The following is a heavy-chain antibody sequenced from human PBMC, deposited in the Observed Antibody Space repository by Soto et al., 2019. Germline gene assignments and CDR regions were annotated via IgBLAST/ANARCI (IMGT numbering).Heavy chain of an antibody. CDR1: GGSFSDYY. CDR2: INHRGST. J-gene: IGHJ4*02. V-gene: IGHV4-34*01. Sequence: SETLSLTCAVYGGSFSDYYWRWIRQSPGKGLEWIGEINHRGSTNYNPSLKSRVTMSVDTSKNQSSLNLTSVTAADTAVYYCARERGRDYVWGTYRYFDYWGQGTLVTVSS. D-gene: IGHD3-16*02. CDR3: ARERGRDYVWGTYRYFDY.